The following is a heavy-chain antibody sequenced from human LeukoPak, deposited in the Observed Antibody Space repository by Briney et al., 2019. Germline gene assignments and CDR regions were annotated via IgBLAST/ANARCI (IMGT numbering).Heavy chain of an antibody. CDR1: GFTFSSYA. CDR3: ARTEYSSGWYYFDY. D-gene: IGHD6-19*01. Sequence: GGSLRLSCTASGFTFSSYAMHWVRQAPGKGLEYVSAISSNGGSTYYANSVKGRFTISRDNSKNTLYLQMGSLRAEDMAVYYCARTEYSSGWYYFDYWGQGTLVTVSS. V-gene: IGHV3-64*01. J-gene: IGHJ4*02. CDR2: ISSNGGST.